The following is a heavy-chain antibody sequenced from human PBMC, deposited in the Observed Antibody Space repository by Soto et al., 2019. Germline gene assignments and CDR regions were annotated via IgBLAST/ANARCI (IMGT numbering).Heavy chain of an antibody. CDR3: ERRPRRHYYDSSGYYYGNENFDY. CDR2: ISGSGGST. J-gene: IGHJ4*02. Sequence: PGGSLRLSCAASGLTFSSYAMSWVRQAPGKGLEWVSAISGSGGSTYYADSVKGRFTISRDNSKNTLYLQMNSLRAEDTAVYYCERRPRRHYYDSSGYYYGNENFDYWGQGTLVTVSS. D-gene: IGHD3-22*01. V-gene: IGHV3-23*01. CDR1: GLTFSSYA.